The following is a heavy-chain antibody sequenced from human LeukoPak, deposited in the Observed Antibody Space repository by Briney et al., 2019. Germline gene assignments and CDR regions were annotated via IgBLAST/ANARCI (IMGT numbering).Heavy chain of an antibody. V-gene: IGHV4-31*03. CDR2: IYYSGST. CDR3: ARSPSMVRGVHDY. D-gene: IGHD3-10*01. CDR1: VGSISSGGYS. J-gene: IGHJ4*02. Sequence: SETLSLTCTVSVGSISSGGYSWSWIRQHPGKGLEWIGYIYYSGSTYYNPSLKSRVTISVDTSNNQCSVKLSSVTAADTAVYYCARSPSMVRGVHDYWGRGTLVTVSS.